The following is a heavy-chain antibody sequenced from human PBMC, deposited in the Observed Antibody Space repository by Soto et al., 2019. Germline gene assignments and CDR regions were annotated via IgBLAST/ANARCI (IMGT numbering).Heavy chain of an antibody. J-gene: IGHJ3*02. CDR3: ARDETLAYCGGDCYYHPQRDAFDI. Sequence: GGPMRLSCAASGFTFSSYSMNWVRQAPGKGLEWVSSISSSSSYIYYADSVKGRFTISRDNAKNSLYLQMNSLRAEDTAVYYCARDETLAYCGGDCYYHPQRDAFDIWGQGTMVTVSS. CDR1: GFTFSSYS. D-gene: IGHD2-21*02. V-gene: IGHV3-21*01. CDR2: ISSSSSYI.